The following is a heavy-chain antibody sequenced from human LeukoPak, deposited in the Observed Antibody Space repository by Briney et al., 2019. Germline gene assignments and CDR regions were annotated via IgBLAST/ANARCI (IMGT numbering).Heavy chain of an antibody. CDR2: INQDGTEK. Sequence: GGSLRLSCAASGFTFTTYCMSWVRQLPGKGLEWVANINQDGTEKYYVDSVKGRFTISRDNAKNSLDLQMNSLRVEDTGIYYCVKVAKYYYGSETYYFFEHWGQGTPVTASS. CDR1: GFTFTTYC. CDR3: VKVAKYYYGSETYYFFEH. D-gene: IGHD3-10*01. V-gene: IGHV3-7*01. J-gene: IGHJ4*02.